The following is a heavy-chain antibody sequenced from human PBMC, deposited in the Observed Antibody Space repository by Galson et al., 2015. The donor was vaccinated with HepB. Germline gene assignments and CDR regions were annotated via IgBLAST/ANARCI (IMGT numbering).Heavy chain of an antibody. J-gene: IGHJ5*02. V-gene: IGHV3-9*01. D-gene: IGHD3-22*01. Sequence: SLRLSCAASGFTFDDYAMHWVRQAPGKGLEWVSGISWNSGSIGYADSVKGRFTISRDNAKNSLYLQMNSLRAEDTALYYCAKAKQERGCDSSGYYYDSWGQGTLVTVSS. CDR1: GFTFDDYA. CDR2: ISWNSGSI. CDR3: AKAKQERGCDSSGYYYDS.